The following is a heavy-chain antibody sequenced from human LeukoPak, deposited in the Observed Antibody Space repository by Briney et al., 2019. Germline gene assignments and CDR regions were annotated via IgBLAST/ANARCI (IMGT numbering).Heavy chain of an antibody. CDR2: INHSGST. D-gene: IGHD3-22*01. J-gene: IGHJ3*02. CDR1: GGSVSRGSDY. CDR3: ASFSTTYYYDSSATLSAFDI. Sequence: SETLSLTCIVSGGSVSRGSDYLSWIRQPPGKGLEWIGEINHSGSTNYNPSLKSRVTISVDTSKNQFSLKLSSATAADTAVYYCASFSTTYYYDSSATLSAFDIWGQGTMVTVSS. V-gene: IGHV4-61*01.